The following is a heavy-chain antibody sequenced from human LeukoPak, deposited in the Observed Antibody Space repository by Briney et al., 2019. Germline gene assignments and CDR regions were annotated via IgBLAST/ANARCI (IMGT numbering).Heavy chain of an antibody. CDR1: GGSISSSSYY. CDR2: IYYSGST. V-gene: IGHV4-39*07. J-gene: IGHJ4*02. D-gene: IGHD6-19*01. Sequence: PSETLSLTCTVSGGSISSSSYYWGWIRQPPGKGLEWIGSIYYSGSTYYNPSLKSRVTISVDTSKNQFSLKLSSVTAADTAVYYCASDGIAVAGTDYWGQGTLVTVSS. CDR3: ASDGIAVAGTDY.